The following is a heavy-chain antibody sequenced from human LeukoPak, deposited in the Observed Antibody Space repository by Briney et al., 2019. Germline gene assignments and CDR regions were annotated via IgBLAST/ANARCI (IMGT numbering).Heavy chain of an antibody. CDR1: GGSISSGSYY. CDR2: IYTSGRT. D-gene: IGHD5-24*01. CDR3: ARERRDGYSAEGGDAFDI. Sequence: PSETLSLTCTLSGGSISSGSYYWSWIRQPAGKGLEWIGRIYTSGRTNYNPSLESRVTISVDTSENQSSLKLSSVTAADTAVYYCARERRDGYSAEGGDAFDIWGQGTMVTVSS. J-gene: IGHJ3*02. V-gene: IGHV4-61*02.